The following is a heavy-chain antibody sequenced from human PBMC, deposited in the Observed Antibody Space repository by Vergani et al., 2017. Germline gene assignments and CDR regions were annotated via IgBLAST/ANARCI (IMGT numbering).Heavy chain of an antibody. CDR2: IYPGDSAT. Sequence: EVQLVQSGAEVKKPGESLKISCKGSGYSFTSYWIGWVRQTPGKGLEWMGIIYPGDSATRYSPSFQGQVTISADKSNSTAYLQWSSLKASDTAMYYCARLFTDFWSGYFSYYYYMDVWGKGTTVTVSS. J-gene: IGHJ6*03. CDR3: ARLFTDFWSGYFSYYYYMDV. D-gene: IGHD3-3*01. CDR1: GYSFTSYW. V-gene: IGHV5-51*01.